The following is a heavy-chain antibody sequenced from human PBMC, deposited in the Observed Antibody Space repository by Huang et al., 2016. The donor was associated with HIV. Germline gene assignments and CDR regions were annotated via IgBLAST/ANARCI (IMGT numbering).Heavy chain of an antibody. CDR3: AKDLTYTFGRHFDY. Sequence: QVQLVESGGGVVQPGGSLRLSCTASGFTFGSFGMHWVRQALGKGLEWVAFIRYDGNNYYYADSVRGRFTISRDNSKDTLYLQMNRLRPDDSAVYYCAKDLTYTFGRHFDYWGRGTLVTVSS. CDR1: GFTFGSFG. J-gene: IGHJ4*02. V-gene: IGHV3-30*02. D-gene: IGHD3-3*01. CDR2: IRYDGNNY.